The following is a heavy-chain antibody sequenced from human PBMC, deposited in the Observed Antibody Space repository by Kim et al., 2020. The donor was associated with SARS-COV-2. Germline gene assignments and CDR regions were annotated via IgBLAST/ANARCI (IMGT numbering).Heavy chain of an antibody. CDR1: GGSISSSSYY. V-gene: IGHV4-39*01. CDR3: ARHAYDCSGGSCYSKSGYNIFDY. D-gene: IGHD2-15*01. J-gene: IGHJ4*02. CDR2: IYYSGST. Sequence: SETLSLTCTVSGGSISSSSYYWGWIRQPPGKGLEWIGSIYYSGSTYYNPSLKSRVTISVDTSKNQFSLKLSSVTAADTAVYYCARHAYDCSGGSCYSKSGYNIFDYWGQGTLVTVSS.